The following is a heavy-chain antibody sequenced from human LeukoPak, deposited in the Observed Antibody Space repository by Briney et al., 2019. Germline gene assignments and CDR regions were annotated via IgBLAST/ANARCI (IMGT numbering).Heavy chain of an antibody. CDR2: ISGSGGST. CDR3: AKHGSVTPAFYYYMDV. J-gene: IGHJ6*03. V-gene: IGHV3-23*01. Sequence: GGSLRLSCAASGFTLSIYAMSWVRQAPGKGLEWVSVISGSGGSTYYADSVKGRFTISRDNSNNTLYLQMNSLKAEDTAVYYCAKHGSVTPAFYYYMDVWGKGTTVTVSS. D-gene: IGHD4-11*01. CDR1: GFTLSIYA.